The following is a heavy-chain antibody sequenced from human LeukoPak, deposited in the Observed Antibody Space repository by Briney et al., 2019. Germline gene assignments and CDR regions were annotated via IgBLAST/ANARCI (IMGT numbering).Heavy chain of an antibody. Sequence: PSETLSLACAVYGGSFSGYYWSWIRQPPGKGLEWIGEINHSGSTNYNPSLKSRVTISVDTSKNQFSLKLSSVTAADTAVYYCARGPEVTILGLSNWFDPWGQGTLVTVSS. D-gene: IGHD3-3*01. J-gene: IGHJ5*02. CDR1: GGSFSGYY. V-gene: IGHV4-34*01. CDR2: INHSGST. CDR3: ARGPEVTILGLSNWFDP.